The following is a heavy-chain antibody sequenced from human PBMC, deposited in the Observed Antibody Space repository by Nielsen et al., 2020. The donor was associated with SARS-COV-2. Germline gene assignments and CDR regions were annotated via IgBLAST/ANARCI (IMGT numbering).Heavy chain of an antibody. CDR2: ISYDGSNK. V-gene: IGHV3-30*04. CDR1: GFTFSSYA. Sequence: GESLKISCAASGFTFSSYAMHWVRQAPGKGLEWVAVISYDGSNKYYADSVKGRFTISRDNSKNTLYLQMNSLRAEDTAVYYCARDAGYCTNGVCPLGTWFGEFDYWGQGTLVTVSS. D-gene: IGHD2-8*01. J-gene: IGHJ4*02. CDR3: ARDAGYCTNGVCPLGTWFGEFDY.